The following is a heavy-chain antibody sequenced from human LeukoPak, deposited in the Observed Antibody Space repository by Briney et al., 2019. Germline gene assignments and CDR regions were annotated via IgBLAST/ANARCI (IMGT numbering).Heavy chain of an antibody. J-gene: IGHJ4*02. CDR2: IYTSGRT. V-gene: IGHV4-61*02. Sequence: SETLSLTCTVSGGSITFGSYFCTWVRQPAGKVLEWIGRIYTSGRTCYNPSLKSRVTISMDTSMNQFSLRLSSVTAADTAVYYCARARVIPASLDDWGQGALANVSS. CDR3: ARARVIPASLDD. CDR1: GGSITFGSYF. D-gene: IGHD3-16*02.